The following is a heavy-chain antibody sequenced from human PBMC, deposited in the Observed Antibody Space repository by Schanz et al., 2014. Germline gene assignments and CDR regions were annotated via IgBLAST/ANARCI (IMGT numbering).Heavy chain of an antibody. CDR3: SKDGRLPYYGTGSDFDY. CDR2: MNPNSGNS. D-gene: IGHD3-22*01. J-gene: IGHJ4*02. V-gene: IGHV1-8*01. CDR1: GYTFTSYD. Sequence: QVQLIQSGAEVKKPGASVKVSCTASGYTFTSYDINWVRQAPGQGHEWLGWMNPNSGNSGFAQKFRGRVTMTMNTSMSTAYIELHILTSEDAAVYYCSKDGRLPYYGTGSDFDYWGQGTLVAVSS.